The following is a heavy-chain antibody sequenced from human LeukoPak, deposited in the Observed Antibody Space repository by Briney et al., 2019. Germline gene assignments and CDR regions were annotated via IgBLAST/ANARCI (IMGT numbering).Heavy chain of an antibody. CDR2: ISISGGST. CDR1: GVTFTNNA. D-gene: IGHD6-19*01. Sequence: GGSLRLSCAASGVTFTNNAMTWVRQAPGKGLEWVSGISISGGSTDYADSVKGRFTISRDNSKNTLYLQMNSLRAEDTAVYYCAKVPAGNKVEYWGQGTLVTVSS. J-gene: IGHJ4*02. V-gene: IGHV3-23*01. CDR3: AKVPAGNKVEY.